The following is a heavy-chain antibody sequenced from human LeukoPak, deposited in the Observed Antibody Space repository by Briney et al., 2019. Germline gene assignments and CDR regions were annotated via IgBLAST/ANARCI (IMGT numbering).Heavy chain of an antibody. CDR2: IYYSGST. D-gene: IGHD6-13*01. Sequence: SETLSLTCTVSGGSISTYYWNWIRQSPGKGLEWIGYIYYSGSTNSNPSLKSRVTISVDTSKNQFSLNLSSVTAADTAVYYCARRRSSSWSEYFQHWGQGTLVTVSS. CDR1: GGSISTYY. J-gene: IGHJ1*01. CDR3: ARRRSSSWSEYFQH. V-gene: IGHV4-59*12.